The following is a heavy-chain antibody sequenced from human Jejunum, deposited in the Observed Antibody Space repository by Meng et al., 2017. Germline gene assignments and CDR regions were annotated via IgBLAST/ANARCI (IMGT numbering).Heavy chain of an antibody. Sequence: GESLKISCAASGFTFSSYWMSWVRQAPGKGPEWVANTNRYGSEARYVDSVKGRFTISRDNAKNSLYLQMNSLRVEDTAVYYCAGDLYGWGQGTLVTVSS. CDR2: TNRYGSEA. D-gene: IGHD2-2*02. CDR3: AGDLYG. J-gene: IGHJ4*02. V-gene: IGHV3-7*01. CDR1: GFTFSSYW.